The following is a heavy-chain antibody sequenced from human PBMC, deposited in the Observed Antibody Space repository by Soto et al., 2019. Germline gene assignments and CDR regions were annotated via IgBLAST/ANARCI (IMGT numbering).Heavy chain of an antibody. V-gene: IGHV4-34*01. CDR1: GGSFSGYY. J-gene: IGHJ4*02. CDR3: ARGHRYSSGQGRVLDFDY. Sequence: QVQLQQWGAGLLKPSETLSLTCAVYGGSFSGYYWSWIRQPPGKGLEWIGEINHSGSTNYNPSLKSRVTISVDTSKNQFSLKLSSVTAADTAVYYCARGHRYSSGQGRVLDFDYWGQGTLVTVSS. D-gene: IGHD6-19*01. CDR2: INHSGST.